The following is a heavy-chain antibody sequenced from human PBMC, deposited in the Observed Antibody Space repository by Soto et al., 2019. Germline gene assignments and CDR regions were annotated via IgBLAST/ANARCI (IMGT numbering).Heavy chain of an antibody. CDR2: ISYDGSNK. J-gene: IGHJ4*02. CDR1: GFTFSNYA. V-gene: IGHV3-30-3*01. Sequence: PGGSLRLSCAASGFTFSNYAMHWVRQAPGKGLEWVAVISYDGSNKYYADSVKGRFTISRDNSKNTLYLQMNSLRAEDTAVYYCARDFEDYGDYGPLFDYWGQGXLVTVYS. D-gene: IGHD4-17*01. CDR3: ARDFEDYGDYGPLFDY.